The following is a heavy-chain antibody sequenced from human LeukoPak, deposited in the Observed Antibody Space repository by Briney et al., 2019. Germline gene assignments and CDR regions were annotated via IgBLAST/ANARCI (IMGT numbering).Heavy chain of an antibody. J-gene: IGHJ4*02. CDR2: IYYSGST. CDR1: GGSISSSSYY. V-gene: IGHV4-39*01. D-gene: IGHD6-19*01. Sequence: SETLSLTCTVSGGSISSSSYYWGWIRQPPGKGLEWIGSIYYSGSTYYNPSLKSRVTISVDTSKNQFSLKLSSVTAADTAVYYCARFGSGWHYFDYWGQGTLVTVSS. CDR3: ARFGSGWHYFDY.